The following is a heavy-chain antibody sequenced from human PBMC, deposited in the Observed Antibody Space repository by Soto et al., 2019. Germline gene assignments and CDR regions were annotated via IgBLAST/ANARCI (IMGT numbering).Heavy chain of an antibody. Sequence: LRLSCAASVFTFSIYSMNCVRQAPVKGLDWVSSISSSSSYIYYADSVKGRFTISRDNAKNSLYLQMNSLRAEDTAVYYCARDLPDCSGGSCYSVEYYYGMDVWGQGTTVTVSS. J-gene: IGHJ6*02. V-gene: IGHV3-21*01. CDR2: ISSSSSYI. D-gene: IGHD2-15*01. CDR1: VFTFSIYS. CDR3: ARDLPDCSGGSCYSVEYYYGMDV.